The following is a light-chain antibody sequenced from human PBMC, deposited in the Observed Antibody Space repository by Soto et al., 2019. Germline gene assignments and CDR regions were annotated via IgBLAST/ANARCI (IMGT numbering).Light chain of an antibody. CDR2: EVS. J-gene: IGLJ1*01. Sequence: QSVLTQPASASGSPGQSITISCTGTSSDVGGYNYVSWYQQHPGKAPKLMIYEVSNRPSGVSNRFSGSKSGNTASLTISGLQAEDEADYYCSSYTTSSTRVFGTGTKVTV. CDR1: SSDVGGYNY. V-gene: IGLV2-14*01. CDR3: SSYTTSSTRV.